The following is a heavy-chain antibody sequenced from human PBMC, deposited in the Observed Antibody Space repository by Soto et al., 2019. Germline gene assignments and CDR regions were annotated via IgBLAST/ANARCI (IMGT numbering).Heavy chain of an antibody. V-gene: IGHV1-18*01. D-gene: IGHD6-13*01. J-gene: IGHJ6*02. CDR1: GYTFTSYG. CDR2: ISAYNGNT. Sequence: QVQLVQSGAEVKKPGASVKVSCKASGYTFTSYGISWVRQAPGQGLEWTGWISAYNGNTNYAQKLQGRVTMTTDTSTSTAYMELRSLRSDDTAVYYCARASDSSSWYPHYYYGMDVWGQGTTVTVSS. CDR3: ARASDSSSWYPHYYYGMDV.